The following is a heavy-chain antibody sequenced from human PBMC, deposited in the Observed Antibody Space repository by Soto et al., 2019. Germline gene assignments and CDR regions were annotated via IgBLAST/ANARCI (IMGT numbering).Heavy chain of an antibody. J-gene: IGHJ4*02. CDR1: RFPVSSYG. CDR2: IWYDGSNK. V-gene: IGHV3-33*01. D-gene: IGHD3-16*01. Sequence: LGLSCAASRFPVSSYGMHGVRTAPGKGLEWVAVIWYDGSNKYYADSVKGRFTISRDNSKNTLYLQMNSLRAEDTAVYYCARDPSVKGGYYFDYWGQGTLVTVSA. CDR3: ARDPSVKGGYYFDY.